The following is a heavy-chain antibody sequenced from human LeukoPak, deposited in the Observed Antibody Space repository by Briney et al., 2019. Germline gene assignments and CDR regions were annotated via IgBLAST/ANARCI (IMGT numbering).Heavy chain of an antibody. J-gene: IGHJ5*02. V-gene: IGHV5-51*01. CDR2: IYPGDSDT. CDR3: ARLFRNCSGGSCYSDWFDP. D-gene: IGHD2-15*01. Sequence: PGESLKISCKGSGYSFTNYWIGWVRQMPGKGLEWMGMIYPGDSDTRYSPSFQGQVTISADKSISTAYLQWSSLKASDTAMYYCARLFRNCSGGSCYSDWFDPWGQGTLVTVSS. CDR1: GYSFTNYW.